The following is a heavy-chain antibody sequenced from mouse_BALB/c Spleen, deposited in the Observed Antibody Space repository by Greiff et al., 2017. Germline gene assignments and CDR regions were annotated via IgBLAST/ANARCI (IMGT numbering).Heavy chain of an antibody. CDR2: IYPGSGNT. CDR1: GYVFTNYW. V-gene: IGHV1-63*01. D-gene: IGHD3-1*01. CDR3: ARARALLDY. J-gene: IGHJ2*01. Sequence: QVQLKQSGAELVRPGTSVKISCKASGYVFTNYWLGWVKQRPGHGLEWIGDIYPGSGNTYYNEKFKGKATLTADKSSSTAYMQLSSLTSEDSAVYFCARARALLDYWGQGTTLTVSS.